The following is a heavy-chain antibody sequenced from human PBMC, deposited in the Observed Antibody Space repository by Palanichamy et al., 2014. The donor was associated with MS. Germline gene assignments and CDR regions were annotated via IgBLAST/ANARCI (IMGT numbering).Heavy chain of an antibody. Sequence: EVQLVESGGGLVQPGGSLRLSCAASRFSFSSIWMTWVRQTPGKGLEWVANIKQDGRAKNYADSLKGRFTISRDNAKKSLYLQMNSLRAEDTAVYYRATERWGPEYWGQGTLVTVSS. J-gene: IGHJ4*02. CDR1: RFSFSSIW. D-gene: IGHD7-27*01. V-gene: IGHV3-7*05. CDR3: ATERWGPEY. CDR2: IKQDGRAK.